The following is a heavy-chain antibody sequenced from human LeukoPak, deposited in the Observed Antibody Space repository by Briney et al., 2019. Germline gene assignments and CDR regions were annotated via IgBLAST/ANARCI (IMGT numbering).Heavy chain of an antibody. CDR3: VRLLDVDY. V-gene: IGHV3-74*01. CDR1: GFTFRNYW. CDR2: INPDGATP. J-gene: IGHJ4*02. Sequence: GGSLRLSCAASGFTFRNYWMHWVRQAPGKGLVWVSRINPDGATPDYAGSVKGRFTISRDNAKNMVYLQMDSLRAEDTAVYYCVRLLDVDYWGQGTLVTVSS. D-gene: IGHD1-1*01.